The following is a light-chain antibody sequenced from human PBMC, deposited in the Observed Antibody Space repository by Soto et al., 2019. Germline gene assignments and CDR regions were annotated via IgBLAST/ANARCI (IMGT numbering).Light chain of an antibody. J-gene: IGKJ5*01. V-gene: IGKV3-20*01. CDR1: QSVSSNY. Sequence: EIVLTQSPGTLSLSPGERATLSCRASQSVSSNYLAWYQQKPGQAPRLLIYGASSRATGIPDRFSGSGSGTDFSLTISRLEPEDFAVYTCQQYDSSLIPFGQGTRLEIK. CDR2: GAS. CDR3: QQYDSSLIP.